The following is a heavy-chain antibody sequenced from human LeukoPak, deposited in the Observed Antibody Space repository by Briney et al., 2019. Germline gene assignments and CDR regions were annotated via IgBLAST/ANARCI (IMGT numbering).Heavy chain of an antibody. CDR1: GYTFTSYY. D-gene: IGHD6-19*01. J-gene: IGHJ4*02. V-gene: IGHV1-46*01. CDR2: INPSGGST. Sequence: GASVKVSCKASGYTFTSYYMHWVRQAPGQGLEWMGIINPSGGSTSYAQKFQGRVTMTRDTSTSTVYMELSSLRSEDTAVYYCARAPWRTSSGWFLEEDYWGQGTLVTVSS. CDR3: ARAPWRTSSGWFLEEDY.